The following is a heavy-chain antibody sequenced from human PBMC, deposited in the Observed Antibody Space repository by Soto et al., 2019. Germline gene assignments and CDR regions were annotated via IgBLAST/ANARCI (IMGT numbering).Heavy chain of an antibody. CDR2: ISGSGGST. D-gene: IGHD3-3*01. CDR1: GFTFSSYA. J-gene: IGHJ4*02. V-gene: IGHV3-23*01. CDR3: AKAGDFWSGYYPEYYFDY. Sequence: GGSLRLSCAASGFTFSSYAMSWVRQAPGKGLEWVSAISGSGGSTYYADSVKGRFTISRDNSKNTLYLQMNSLRAEDTAVYYCAKAGDFWSGYYPEYYFDYWGQGTLVTVSS.